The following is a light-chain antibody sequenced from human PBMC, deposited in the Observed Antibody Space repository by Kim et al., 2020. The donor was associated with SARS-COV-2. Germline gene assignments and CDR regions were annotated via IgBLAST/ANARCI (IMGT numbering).Light chain of an antibody. Sequence: QAGLTQPPSVSNGLRQTATLTCTGHSNNVGDQGAAWLQQHQGHPPKLLFNRNNNRPSGISERFSASRSGNTASLTITGLQPEDEPDYYCSTWDSGLRIWIFGGGTKLTVL. CDR1: SNNVGDQG. CDR2: RNN. CDR3: STWDSGLRIWI. J-gene: IGLJ2*01. V-gene: IGLV10-54*01.